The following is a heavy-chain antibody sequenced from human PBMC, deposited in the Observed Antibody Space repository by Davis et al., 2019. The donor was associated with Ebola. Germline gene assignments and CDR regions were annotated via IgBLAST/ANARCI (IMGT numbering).Heavy chain of an antibody. V-gene: IGHV1-18*01. CDR2: ISAYNGNT. J-gene: IGHJ6*04. CDR1: GYTFTSYG. Sequence: AASVKVSCKASGYTFTSYGISWVRQAPGQGLEWMGWISAYNGNTNYAQKLQGRVTMTTDTSTSTAYMELRSLRSDDTAVYYCARDRLLYYYYYGMDVWGKGTTVTVSS. CDR3: ARDRLLYYYYYGMDV. D-gene: IGHD2-21*02.